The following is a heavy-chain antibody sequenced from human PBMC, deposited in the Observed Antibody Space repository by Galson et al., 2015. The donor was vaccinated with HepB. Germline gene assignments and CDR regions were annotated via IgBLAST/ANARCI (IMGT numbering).Heavy chain of an antibody. V-gene: IGHV1-3*01. CDR3: ARDRGSYEDY. D-gene: IGHD1-26*01. Sequence: SVKVSCKASGGTFTGYALHWVRRAPGQSLEWMGWINAGNGNTKYSQKFQGRVTITRDTSASTAYMELSSLRSEDTAVYYCARDRGSYEDYWGQGTLVTVSS. J-gene: IGHJ4*02. CDR1: GGTFTGYA. CDR2: INAGNGNT.